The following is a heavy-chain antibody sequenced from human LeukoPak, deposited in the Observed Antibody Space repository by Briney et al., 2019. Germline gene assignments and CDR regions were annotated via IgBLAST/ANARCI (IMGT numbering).Heavy chain of an antibody. CDR1: GFTFSSYA. J-gene: IGHJ4*02. Sequence: GGSLRLSCAASGFTFSSYAMSWVRHAPGKGLEWVSTVRASGDNTYYADCVKGRFTISRDNSKDTLYLQMNGLRAEDTAVYYCAKRSENTNIYFDDWGQGTLVTVSS. CDR3: AKRSENTNIYFDD. CDR2: VRASGDNT. V-gene: IGHV3-23*01. D-gene: IGHD2/OR15-2a*01.